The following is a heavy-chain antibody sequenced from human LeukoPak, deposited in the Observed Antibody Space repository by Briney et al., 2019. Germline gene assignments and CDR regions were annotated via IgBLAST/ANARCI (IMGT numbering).Heavy chain of an antibody. D-gene: IGHD6-13*01. V-gene: IGHV4-34*01. Sequence: PEALSLTCDVDGGSFNGYHWSWIRQPPGKGLEWIGEINHSGSTNYNPSLKSRVSISVDTSKKQFSLNLSSLTAADTAVYYCARGASSWYWFDPWGQGTLVTVSS. J-gene: IGHJ5*02. CDR1: GGSFNGYH. CDR3: ARGASSWYWFDP. CDR2: INHSGST.